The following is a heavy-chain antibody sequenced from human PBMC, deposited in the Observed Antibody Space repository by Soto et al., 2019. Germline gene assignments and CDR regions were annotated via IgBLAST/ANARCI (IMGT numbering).Heavy chain of an antibody. CDR2: IIPIFGTA. J-gene: IGHJ4*02. CDR3: VDILTGYHYPE. V-gene: IGHV1-69*13. Sequence: SVKVSCKASGGTFSSYAISWVRQAPGQGLEWMGGIIPIFGTANYAQKFQGRVTITADESTSTAYMELSSLRSEDTAVYYCVDILTGYHYPEWGQGTLVTVSS. D-gene: IGHD3-9*01. CDR1: GGTFSSYA.